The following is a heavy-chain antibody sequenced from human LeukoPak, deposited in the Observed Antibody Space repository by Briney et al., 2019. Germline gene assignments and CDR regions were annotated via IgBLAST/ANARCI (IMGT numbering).Heavy chain of an antibody. CDR1: GFTFSDYY. V-gene: IGHV3-11*01. D-gene: IGHD6-19*01. CDR2: ISSSGSTI. Sequence: GGSLRLSCAASGFTFSDYYMSWIRQAPGKGLEWVSYISSSGSTIYYADSVKGRFTISRDNAKNSLYLQMNSLRAEDTAVYHCAKRSAESSGYFDYWGQGTLVTVSS. J-gene: IGHJ4*02. CDR3: AKRSAESSGYFDY.